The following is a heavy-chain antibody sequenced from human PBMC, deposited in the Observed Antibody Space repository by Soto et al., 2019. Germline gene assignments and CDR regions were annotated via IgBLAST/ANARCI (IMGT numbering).Heavy chain of an antibody. V-gene: IGHV3-7*03. Sequence: HPGGSLRRSCAASGFTFSSYWMSWVRQAPGKGLEWVANIKQDGSEKYYVDSVKGRFTISRDNAKNSLYLQMNSLRAEDTAVYYCASVIAAGNQSSYYYAMDVWGQGTTVTVSS. CDR2: IKQDGSEK. D-gene: IGHD6-13*01. CDR3: ASVIAAGNQSSYYYAMDV. J-gene: IGHJ6*02. CDR1: GFTFSSYW.